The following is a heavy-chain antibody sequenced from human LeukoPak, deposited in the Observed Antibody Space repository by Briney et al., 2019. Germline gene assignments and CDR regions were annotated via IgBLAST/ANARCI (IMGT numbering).Heavy chain of an antibody. CDR3: ARAPYDYVWGSYPRDNSYYFDY. CDR1: GYTFTGYY. D-gene: IGHD3-16*02. V-gene: IGHV1-2*02. Sequence: ASVKVSCKASGYTFTGYYMHWVRQAPGQGLEWMGWINPNSGDTNYAQKFQGRVTMTRDTSISTAYMELSRLRSDDTAVYYCARAPYDYVWGSYPRDNSYYFDYWGQGTLVTVSS. J-gene: IGHJ4*02. CDR2: INPNSGDT.